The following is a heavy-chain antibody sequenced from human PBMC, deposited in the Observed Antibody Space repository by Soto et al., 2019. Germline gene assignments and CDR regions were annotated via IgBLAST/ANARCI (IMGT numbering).Heavy chain of an antibody. D-gene: IGHD2-2*01. J-gene: IGHJ6*01. Sequence: ASVKVCCKASGYTFTSYAMHWVRQAPGQRLEWMGWINAGNGTTKYSQKFQGRVTITRDTSASTAYMELRSLRSDDTAVYYCARAGQRHYYAMDYPGQATTVSV. CDR1: GYTFTSYA. V-gene: IGHV1-3*01. CDR3: ARAGQRHYYAMDY. CDR2: INAGNGTT.